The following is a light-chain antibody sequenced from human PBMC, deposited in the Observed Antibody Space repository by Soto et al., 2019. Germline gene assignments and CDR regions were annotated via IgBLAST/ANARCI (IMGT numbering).Light chain of an antibody. J-gene: IGKJ1*01. V-gene: IGKV3-20*01. CDR2: GTS. Sequence: EIVLTQSPGTQSLSPGERATLSCRASQSVSSSYLAWYQQKPGQAPRLLIYGTSSRATAIPDRFSGSGSGTDFTLTISRVEPEDFSVYYCQQYGSSSWTFGQGTKVDIK. CDR1: QSVSSSY. CDR3: QQYGSSSWT.